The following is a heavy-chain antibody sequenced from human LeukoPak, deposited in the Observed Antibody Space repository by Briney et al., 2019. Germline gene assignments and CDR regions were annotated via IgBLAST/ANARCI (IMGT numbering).Heavy chain of an antibody. CDR3: ATDGGFEHDYQLDY. D-gene: IGHD4-11*01. J-gene: IGHJ4*02. V-gene: IGHV1-18*01. CDR1: GYTFTSYG. CDR2: ISAYNGNT. Sequence: ASVKVSCKASGYTFTSYGISWVRQAPGQGLEWMGWISAYNGNTNYAQKLQGRVTMTTDTSTSTAYMELRSLRSDDTAVYYCATDGGFEHDYQLDYWGQGTLVTVSS.